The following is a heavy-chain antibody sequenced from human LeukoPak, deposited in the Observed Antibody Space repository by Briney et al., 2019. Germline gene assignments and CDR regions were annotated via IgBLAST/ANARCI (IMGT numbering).Heavy chain of an antibody. J-gene: IGHJ4*02. Sequence: PGGSLRLSCAAYGFAISSYAMSWVRQAPGKGLEWVSSFSSGASTDYADSVKGRFTISRDNPKNTVYLQMNSLRAEDTAVYYCAKQRVSNGYYYFDYWGQGTLVTVSS. CDR1: GFAISSYA. CDR3: AKQRVSNGYYYFDY. V-gene: IGHV3-23*01. D-gene: IGHD3-22*01. CDR2: FSSGAST.